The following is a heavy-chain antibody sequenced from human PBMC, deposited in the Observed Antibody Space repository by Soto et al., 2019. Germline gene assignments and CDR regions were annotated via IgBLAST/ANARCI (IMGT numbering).Heavy chain of an antibody. V-gene: IGHV1-69*12. CDR1: GGTFSRYA. J-gene: IGHJ6*02. Sequence: QVQLVQSGAEVKKPGSSVKVSCKASGGTFSRYAISGVRQAPGQGLEWMGGIIPIFGTANYAQKFQGRVTITADEATSTAYMELSSLRSEDRAVYYCARHVPAAGYYYGMDVWGQGTTVPVSS. CDR2: IIPIFGTA. D-gene: IGHD2-2*01. CDR3: ARHVPAAGYYYGMDV.